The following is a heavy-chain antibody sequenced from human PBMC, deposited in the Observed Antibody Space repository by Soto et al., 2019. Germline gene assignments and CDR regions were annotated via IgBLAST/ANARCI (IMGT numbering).Heavy chain of an antibody. Sequence: QVQLVQSGAEMKKPGSSVKVSCQSSGGTFNTYAMNWVRQAPGQGPEWMGDISPMFGAANYAPKSQGRVTITADESTGTSYMQLSSLTSADTALYFCAREVQVHTPAFVYWGQGTLVTVSS. CDR1: GGTFNTYA. CDR2: ISPMFGAA. V-gene: IGHV1-69*19. D-gene: IGHD3-10*01. CDR3: AREVQVHTPAFVY. J-gene: IGHJ4*02.